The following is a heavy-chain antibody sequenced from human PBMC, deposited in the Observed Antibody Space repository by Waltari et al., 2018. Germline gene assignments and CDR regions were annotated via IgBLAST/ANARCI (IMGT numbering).Heavy chain of an antibody. D-gene: IGHD3-10*01. Sequence: QVQLQESGPGLVKPSETLSLTCTVSGGSISSYYWSWIRQPPGKGLEWIGYIYYSGSTNYNPSLKSRVTISVDTSKNQFSLKLSSVTAADTAVYYCARGTYGGPVDYYYYMDVWGKGTTVTISS. J-gene: IGHJ6*03. CDR2: IYYSGST. V-gene: IGHV4-59*08. CDR3: ARGTYGGPVDYYYYMDV. CDR1: GGSISSYY.